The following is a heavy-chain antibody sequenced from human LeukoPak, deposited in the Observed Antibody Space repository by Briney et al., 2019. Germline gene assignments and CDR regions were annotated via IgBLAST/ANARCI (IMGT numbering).Heavy chain of an antibody. J-gene: IGHJ4*02. V-gene: IGHV3-23*01. CDR3: AKLYYDFWSGYSDY. Sequence: QTGGSLRLSCAASGFTFSSYAMNWVRQAPGKGLEWVSAISGSGGSTYYADSVKGRFTISRDNSKNTLYLQMNSLRAEDTAVYYCAKLYYDFWSGYSDYWGQGTLVTVSS. D-gene: IGHD3-3*01. CDR2: ISGSGGST. CDR1: GFTFSSYA.